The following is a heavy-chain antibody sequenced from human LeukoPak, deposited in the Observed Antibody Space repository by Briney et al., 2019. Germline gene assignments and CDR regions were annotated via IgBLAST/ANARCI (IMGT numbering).Heavy chain of an antibody. V-gene: IGHV1-46*01. CDR2: INPSGGST. CDR1: GYTFTSYY. D-gene: IGHD1-26*01. Sequence: GAAVKVSCLASGYTFTSYYMHWVRQAPGQGLEWMGIINPSGGSTSYAQKFQGRVTMTRDTSTSTVYMELSSLRSEDTAVYYCAREGEWELFHFDYWGQGTLVTVSS. CDR3: AREGEWELFHFDY. J-gene: IGHJ4*02.